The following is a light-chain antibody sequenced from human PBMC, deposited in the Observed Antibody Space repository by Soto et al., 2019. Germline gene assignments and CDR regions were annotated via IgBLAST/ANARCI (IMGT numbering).Light chain of an antibody. CDR2: DVS. CDR1: SGDVGGYDF. Sequence: QSALTQPASVSGSPGQSITISCTGASGDVGGYDFVSWYQQQPGKAPKLIIYDVSNRPSGVSNRFSGSKSGNTASLTISGLQAEDGADYYCCSCSRSSTLYVFGTGTKLTVL. V-gene: IGLV2-14*01. CDR3: CSCSRSSTLYV. J-gene: IGLJ1*01.